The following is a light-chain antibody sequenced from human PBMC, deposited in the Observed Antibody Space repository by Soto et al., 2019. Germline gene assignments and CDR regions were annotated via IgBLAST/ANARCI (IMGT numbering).Light chain of an antibody. CDR1: QRLLHSNGNNF. J-gene: IGKJ2*01. V-gene: IGKV2-28*01. CDR3: MQALQTPYT. CDR2: LGF. Sequence: ESVMTQSPPSLTVTPGEPASICCRSSQRLLHSNGNNFLDWYLQKPGQSPQLLIYLGFNRASGAPDRVSGSGAGTDFTLKISRVEAEDVGVYYCMQALQTPYTFGQGTKVDIK.